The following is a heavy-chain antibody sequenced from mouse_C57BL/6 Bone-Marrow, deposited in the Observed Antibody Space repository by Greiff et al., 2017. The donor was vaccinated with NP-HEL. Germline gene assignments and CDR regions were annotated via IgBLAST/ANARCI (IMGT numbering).Heavy chain of an antibody. CDR2: ISGGGGNT. J-gene: IGHJ3*01. Sequence: EVQVVESGGGLVKPGGSLKLSCAASGFTFSSYTMSWVRQTPEKRLEWVATISGGGGNTYYPASVKGRFTISREKSKNTLYLQMSSLRSEDTALYYCARLTVPFAYWGQGTMVTVSA. V-gene: IGHV5-9*01. D-gene: IGHD1-1*01. CDR3: ARLTVPFAY. CDR1: GFTFSSYT.